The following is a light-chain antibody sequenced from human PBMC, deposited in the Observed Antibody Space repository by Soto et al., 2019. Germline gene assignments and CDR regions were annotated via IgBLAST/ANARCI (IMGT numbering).Light chain of an antibody. Sequence: IVLTQSPGTLSLSPGETATLSCRASQSVTTQLAWYQQKRGRAPRLIIQGASRRATGIPDRISGSGSGTDFTLTISRVEPEDVAVYYCQQYNNWPLTFGGGTKV. CDR3: QQYNNWPLT. V-gene: IGKV3-20*01. J-gene: IGKJ4*01. CDR1: QSVTTQ. CDR2: GAS.